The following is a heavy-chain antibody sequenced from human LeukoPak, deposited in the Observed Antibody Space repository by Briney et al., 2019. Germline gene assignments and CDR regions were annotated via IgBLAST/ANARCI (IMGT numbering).Heavy chain of an antibody. CDR2: INHSGST. J-gene: IGHJ4*02. CDR3: ARGRRIWYQLSVLYYFDY. Sequence: SETLSLTCAVYGGSFSGYYWSWIRQPPGKGLEGMGEINHSGSTNYNPSLKSRVTISVDTSKNQFSLKLSSVTAADTAVYYCARGRRIWYQLSVLYYFDYWGQGTLVTVSS. V-gene: IGHV4-34*01. CDR1: GGSFSGYY. D-gene: IGHD5-18*01.